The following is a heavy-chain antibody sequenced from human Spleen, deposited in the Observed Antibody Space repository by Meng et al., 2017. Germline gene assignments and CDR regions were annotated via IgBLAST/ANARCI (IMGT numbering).Heavy chain of an antibody. CDR2: IYPGDSNT. CDR1: GYTFTNYW. J-gene: IGHJ4*02. Sequence: GESLKISCKGSGYTFTNYWIGWVRQMPGKGLEWMGIIYPGDSNTRYSPSFQGQVTISADKSINTAYLQWSSLKASDTAMYYCALEAGGRTFDYWGQGTLVTVSS. CDR3: ALEAGGRTFDY. D-gene: IGHD1-14*01. V-gene: IGHV5-51*01.